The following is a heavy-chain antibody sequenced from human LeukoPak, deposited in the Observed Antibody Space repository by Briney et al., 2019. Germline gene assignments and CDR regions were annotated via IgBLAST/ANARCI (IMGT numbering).Heavy chain of an antibody. CDR2: IYYSGST. CDR1: GGSISSSSYY. D-gene: IGHD2-15*01. CDR3: ARCSGGSCYIFDY. V-gene: IGHV4-39*07. Sequence: KPSETLSLTCTVSGGSISSSSYYWGWIRQPPGKGLEWIGSIYYSGSTYYNPSLKSRVTISVDTSKNQFSLKLSSVTAADTAVYYCARCSGGSCYIFDYWGQGTLVTVSS. J-gene: IGHJ4*02.